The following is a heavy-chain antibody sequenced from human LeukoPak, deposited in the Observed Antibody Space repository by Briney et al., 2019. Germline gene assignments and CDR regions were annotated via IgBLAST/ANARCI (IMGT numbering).Heavy chain of an antibody. CDR3: ARARGVRFLEWLSHSYYFDY. V-gene: IGHV4-59*01. J-gene: IGHJ4*02. Sequence: SETLSLTCTVSGGSIGSYYWTWIRQPPGKGLEWIGNIYYSGSTNYNPSLKSRVTISVDTSKNQFSLKLSSVTAADTAVYFCARARGVRFLEWLSHSYYFDYWGQGTLVTVSS. CDR2: IYYSGST. CDR1: GGSIGSYY. D-gene: IGHD3-3*01.